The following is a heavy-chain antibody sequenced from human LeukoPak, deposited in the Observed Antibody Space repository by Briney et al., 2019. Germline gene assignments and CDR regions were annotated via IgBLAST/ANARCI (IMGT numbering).Heavy chain of an antibody. CDR2: FDPEDGET. D-gene: IGHD4-17*01. Sequence: ASVKVSCKVSGYTLTELSMHWVRQAPGKGLEWMGGFDPEDGETIYAQKFQGRVTMTEDTSTDTAYMELSSLRSKDTAVYYCATDGFPLTTVTLFNYWGQGTLVTVSS. CDR1: GYTLTELS. J-gene: IGHJ4*02. CDR3: ATDGFPLTTVTLFNY. V-gene: IGHV1-24*01.